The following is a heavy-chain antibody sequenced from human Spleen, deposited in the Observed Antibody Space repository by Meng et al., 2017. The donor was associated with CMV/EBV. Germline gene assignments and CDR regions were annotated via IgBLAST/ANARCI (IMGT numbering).Heavy chain of an antibody. D-gene: IGHD5-18*01. J-gene: IGHJ4*02. V-gene: IGHV1-69*05. CDR3: ATANPGSTQSGGYNYGVHFAY. CDR1: GGTFSSYD. CDR2: IIPIFGTA. Sequence: SVKVSCKASGGTFSSYDINWVRQAPGQGLEWMGAIIPIFGTANYAQKFQGRVTFTTDESTSTAYMELSSLRSEDTAVYYCATANPGSTQSGGYNYGVHFAYWGQGTLVTVSS.